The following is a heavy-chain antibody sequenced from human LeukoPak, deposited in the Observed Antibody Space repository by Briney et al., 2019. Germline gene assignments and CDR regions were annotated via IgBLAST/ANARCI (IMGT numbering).Heavy chain of an antibody. CDR2: ISAYNGNT. CDR3: ARGRYSYAPWDAFDI. CDR1: GYTFTSYG. D-gene: IGHD5-18*01. Sequence: ASVNVSCKASGYTFTSYGISWVRQAPGQGLEWMGWISAYNGNTNYAQKLQGRVTMTTDTSTSTAYMELRSLRSDDTAVYYCARGRYSYAPWDAFDIWGQGTMVTVSS. V-gene: IGHV1-18*01. J-gene: IGHJ3*02.